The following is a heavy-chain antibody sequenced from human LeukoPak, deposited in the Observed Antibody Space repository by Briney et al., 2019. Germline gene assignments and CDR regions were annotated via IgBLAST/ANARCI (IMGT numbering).Heavy chain of an antibody. D-gene: IGHD3-10*01. Sequence: GGSLRLSCAASGFTFSSYGMHWVRQAPGKGLEWAAVISYDGSNKYYADSVKGRFTISRDNSKNTLYLQMNSLRAEDTAVYYCAKESGWFGDYYYGMDVWGQGTTVTVSS. J-gene: IGHJ6*02. CDR2: ISYDGSNK. V-gene: IGHV3-30*18. CDR1: GFTFSSYG. CDR3: AKESGWFGDYYYGMDV.